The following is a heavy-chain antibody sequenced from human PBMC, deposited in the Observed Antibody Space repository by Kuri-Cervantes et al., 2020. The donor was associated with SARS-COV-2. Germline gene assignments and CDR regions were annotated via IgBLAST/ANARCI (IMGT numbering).Heavy chain of an antibody. Sequence: SETLSLTRTFSGVSFRGYYWSWIRQPPGKGLEWIGEIHGSGGATYNSSLKSRVTLSVDASKNQFSLRLTSVTAADTAVYYCGSPAGGYKSGFDSLGFWGQGTLVTVSS. V-gene: IGHV4-34*01. CDR2: IHGSGGA. CDR3: GSPAGGYKSGFDSLGF. D-gene: IGHD5-18*01. J-gene: IGHJ4*02. CDR1: GVSFRGYY.